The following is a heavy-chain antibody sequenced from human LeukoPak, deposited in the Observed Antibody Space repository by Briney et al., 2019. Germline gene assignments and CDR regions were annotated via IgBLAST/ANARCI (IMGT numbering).Heavy chain of an antibody. Sequence: ASVKVSCKVSGYTLTELSMHWVRRAPGKGLEWMGGFDPEDGETIYAQKFQGRVTMTEDTSTDTAYMELSSLRSEDTAVYYCATYPPYMQWLVLGYWGQGTLVTVSS. CDR1: GYTLTELS. J-gene: IGHJ4*02. CDR3: ATYPPYMQWLVLGY. CDR2: FDPEDGET. D-gene: IGHD6-19*01. V-gene: IGHV1-24*01.